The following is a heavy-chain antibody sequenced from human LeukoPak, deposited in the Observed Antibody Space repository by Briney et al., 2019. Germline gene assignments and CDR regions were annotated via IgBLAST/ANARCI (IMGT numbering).Heavy chain of an antibody. CDR2: ISAYNRNT. CDR1: GYTFTSYG. V-gene: IGHV1-18*01. Sequence: ASVKVSCKASGYTFTSYGISWVRQAPGQGLECMGWISAYNRNTNYAQKLQGRVTMTTDTSTSTAYMALRSLRSDDTAVYYCARDQTTVTTFDYWGQGTLVTVSS. D-gene: IGHD4-11*01. CDR3: ARDQTTVTTFDY. J-gene: IGHJ4*02.